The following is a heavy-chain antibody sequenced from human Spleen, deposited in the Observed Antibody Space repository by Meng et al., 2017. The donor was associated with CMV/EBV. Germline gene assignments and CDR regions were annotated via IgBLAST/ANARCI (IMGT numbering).Heavy chain of an antibody. V-gene: IGHV5-51*01. J-gene: IGHJ4*02. Sequence: KVSCKGPGYSFTSYWIGWVRQMPGKGLEWMGIIYPGDSDTRYSPSFQGQVTISADKSISTAYLQWSSLKASDTAMYYCARRGYCSSTSCYYFDYWGQGTLVTVSS. D-gene: IGHD2-2*01. CDR3: ARRGYCSSTSCYYFDY. CDR2: IYPGDSDT. CDR1: GYSFTSYW.